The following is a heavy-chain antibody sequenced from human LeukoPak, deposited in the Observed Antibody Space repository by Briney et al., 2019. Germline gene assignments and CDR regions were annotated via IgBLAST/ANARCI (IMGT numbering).Heavy chain of an antibody. CDR2: INEDGSEK. CDR1: GFSFSNHW. D-gene: IGHD2-2*01. CDR3: ARGVGWFDP. Sequence: GGSLRLSCEASGFSFSNHWMSWVRQAPGKGLEWVANINEDGSEKTYVDSVKGRFTISRDYAKKSVYSQMNSLTAEDTAMYYCARGVGWFDPWGQGTLVTVSS. J-gene: IGHJ5*02. V-gene: IGHV3-7*04.